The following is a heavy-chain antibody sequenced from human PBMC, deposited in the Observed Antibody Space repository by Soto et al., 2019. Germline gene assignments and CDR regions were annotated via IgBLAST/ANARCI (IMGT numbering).Heavy chain of an antibody. J-gene: IGHJ4*02. CDR1: GYTFRNYG. D-gene: IGHD1-26*01. V-gene: IGHV1-18*01. Sequence: QVQLVQSGSEVKKPGASVKVTCKASGYTFRNYGISWVREAPGQGLEWMGWVSAYNRNSNYAQKFEDRVIMTADTATSTAYLELRGLRSDDTAIYYCERDRQWEPLLYWGQGTLVTVSS. CDR2: VSAYNRNS. CDR3: ERDRQWEPLLY.